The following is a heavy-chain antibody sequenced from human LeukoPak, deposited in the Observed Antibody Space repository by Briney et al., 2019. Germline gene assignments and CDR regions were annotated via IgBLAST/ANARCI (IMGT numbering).Heavy chain of an antibody. CDR3: AREPGGTYQDNSGHPVYWYFDL. CDR2: IFYSVNT. CDR1: GCSISSYY. D-gene: IGHD3-16*02. J-gene: IGHJ2*01. Sequence: SETLSLTCTVSGCSISSYYWNWIRQPPGKGLEWIGYIFYSVNTNYNPSLKSRATISIDDSKNQFSLKLSSVTAADTTVYYGAREPGGTYQDNSGHPVYWYFDLWGRGTLATVSS. V-gene: IGHV4-59*01.